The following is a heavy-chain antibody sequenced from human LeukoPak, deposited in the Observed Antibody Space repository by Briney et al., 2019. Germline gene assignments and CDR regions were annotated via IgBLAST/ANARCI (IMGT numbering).Heavy chain of an antibody. CDR1: GFTFDDYA. CDR2: ISWNSGSI. V-gene: IGHV3-9*01. J-gene: IGHJ4*02. D-gene: IGHD2-8*01. Sequence: SLRLSCAASGFTFDDYAMHWVRQAPGEGLEWVSGISWNSGSIGYADSVKGRFTISRDNAKNSLYLQMNSLRAEDTALYYCAKAQPRVLMLYAGHYFDYWGQGTLVTVSS. CDR3: AKAQPRVLMLYAGHYFDY.